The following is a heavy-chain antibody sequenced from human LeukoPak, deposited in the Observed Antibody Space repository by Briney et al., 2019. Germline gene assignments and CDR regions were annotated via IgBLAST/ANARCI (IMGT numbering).Heavy chain of an antibody. V-gene: IGHV1-69*13. CDR2: IIPIFGTA. CDR3: ARGGRYFDWLYFDY. Sequence: SVKVSCKASGGTFSSYAISWVRQAPGQGLEWMGGIIPIFGTANYAQKFQGRVTITADESTSTAYMELSSLRSEDTAVYYCARGGRYFDWLYFDYWGQGTLVTVSS. J-gene: IGHJ4*02. D-gene: IGHD3-9*01. CDR1: GGTFSSYA.